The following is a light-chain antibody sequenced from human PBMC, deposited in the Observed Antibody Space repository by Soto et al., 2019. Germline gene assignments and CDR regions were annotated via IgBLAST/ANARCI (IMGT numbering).Light chain of an antibody. CDR2: DPS. CDR3: QQRSNWIP. CDR1: QSVSSY. V-gene: IGKV3-11*01. J-gene: IGKJ5*01. Sequence: TQSPATLSLAQWERATLSWRASQSVSSYLAESQQNPGQAPRPLIYDPSNRATGIPARFSGRGSGKDFTLTISSLGPEDFAFYYFQQRSNWIPFAQGTRLEFK.